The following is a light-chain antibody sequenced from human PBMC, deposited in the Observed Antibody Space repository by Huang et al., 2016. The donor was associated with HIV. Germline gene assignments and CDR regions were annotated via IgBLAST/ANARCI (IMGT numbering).Light chain of an antibody. V-gene: IGKV1-39*01. CDR1: KNINSY. Sequence: DIPVTQSPSSLSASVGDRVIITCQTSKNINSYLNWYKQKQGQAPKILIYSASNLQSGVPSTFSGSGSETDFTLTISRLQPEDSATYYCQQSARTPRTFGQGTKLEI. CDR2: SAS. J-gene: IGKJ2*01. CDR3: QQSARTPRT.